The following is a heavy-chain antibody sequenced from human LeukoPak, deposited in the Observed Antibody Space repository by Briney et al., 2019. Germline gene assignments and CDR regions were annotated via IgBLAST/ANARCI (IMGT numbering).Heavy chain of an antibody. CDR3: ARDPTTVTDLGPGHYYYYGMDV. CDR2: ISAYNGNT. CDR1: GYTFTSYG. V-gene: IGHV1-18*01. J-gene: IGHJ6*02. D-gene: IGHD4-17*01. Sequence: ASVKVSCKASGYTFTSYGISWVRQAPGQGLEWMGWISAYNGNTNYAQKLQGRVTMTTDTSTSTAYMELRSLRSDDTAVYYCARDPTTVTDLGPGHYYYYGMDVWGQGTTVTVSS.